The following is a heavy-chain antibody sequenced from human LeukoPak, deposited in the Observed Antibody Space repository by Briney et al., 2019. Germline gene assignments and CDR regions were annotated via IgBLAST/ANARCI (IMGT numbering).Heavy chain of an antibody. J-gene: IGHJ6*03. D-gene: IGHD3-22*01. CDR3: TRGSIAYYYMDV. CDR2: IQITGDT. V-gene: IGHV4-4*07. CDR1: GGSISSYH. Sequence: SETLSLTCSVSGGSISSYHWSWIRQPAGKRLEWIGRIQITGDTYYNPSLKSRVTMSIDTSKNQFSLKLSSVTAADTAVYYCTRGSIAYYYMDVWGKGTTVTISS.